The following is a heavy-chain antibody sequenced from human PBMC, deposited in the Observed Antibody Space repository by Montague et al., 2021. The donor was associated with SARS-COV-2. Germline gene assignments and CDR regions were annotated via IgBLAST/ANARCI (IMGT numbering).Heavy chain of an antibody. CDR3: AKLGSYTDY. V-gene: IGHV3-9*01. CDR1: GFTFDDYA. Sequence: SLILSCAASGFTFDDYAMHLVRQAPGKGLEWVSGISWNISSIGYXDSAKGRFTISRDNAKNSLYLQMNSLRAEDTALYYCAKLGSYTDYWGQGTLVTVSS. D-gene: IGHD2-2*02. CDR2: ISWNISSI. J-gene: IGHJ4*01.